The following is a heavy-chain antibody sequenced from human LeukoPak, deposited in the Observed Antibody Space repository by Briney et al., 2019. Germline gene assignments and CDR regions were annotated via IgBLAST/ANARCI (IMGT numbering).Heavy chain of an antibody. CDR1: GYPFSSCS. V-gene: IGHV3-48*02. D-gene: IGHD2/OR15-2a*01. Sequence: PGGSLRLSCVASGYPFSSCSMNWIRQAPGKGLEWVSYISVSGGVRSYADSVKGRFTISRDDARSSLYLQMISLKDEDTAVYYCARDRGYFYDQLDYWGQGTLVTVSS. CDR2: ISVSGGVR. J-gene: IGHJ4*02. CDR3: ARDRGYFYDQLDY.